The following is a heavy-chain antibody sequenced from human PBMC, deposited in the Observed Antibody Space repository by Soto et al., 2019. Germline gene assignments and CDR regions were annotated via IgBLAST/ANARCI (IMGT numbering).Heavy chain of an antibody. J-gene: IGHJ4*02. CDR3: ARSPFLECN. V-gene: IGHV3-48*03. Sequence: EVQLMESGGGLAQPGGSLRLSCAASGFPFSSYEMNWVRQPPGKGLEWVSYISSSGGTIYYADSVKGRFTISRDNAKNSLFLQMNSLRVEDTAVYYCARSPFLECNWAQGTLVTVSS. CDR2: ISSSGGTI. CDR1: GFPFSSYE. D-gene: IGHD3-3*02.